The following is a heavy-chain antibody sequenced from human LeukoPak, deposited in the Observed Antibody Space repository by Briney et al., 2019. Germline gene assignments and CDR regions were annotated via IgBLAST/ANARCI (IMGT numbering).Heavy chain of an antibody. J-gene: IGHJ4*02. CDR1: GFTFSSYS. CDR3: ARAPGGFGESLFDY. Sequence: GGSLRLSCAASGFTFSSYSMNWVRQAPGKGLEWVSSISSSSSYIYYADSVKGRFTISRDNAKNSLYLQMNSLRAEDTAVYYCARAPGGFGESLFDYWGQGTLVTVSS. D-gene: IGHD3-10*01. CDR2: ISSSSSYI. V-gene: IGHV3-21*01.